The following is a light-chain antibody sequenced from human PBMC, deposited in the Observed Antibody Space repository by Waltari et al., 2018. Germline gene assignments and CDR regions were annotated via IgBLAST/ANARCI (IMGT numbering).Light chain of an antibody. J-gene: IGLJ2*01. Sequence: QSPLTPPAAVSGSPGQSITISCTGSGSAVGSYFLVSWYQQNPGKAPRLLIYAASRRPSGVSTRFSGSKSGNTASLTISGLQAEDEADYYCCSYAGTNTLLFGGGTKVTVL. V-gene: IGLV2-23*01. CDR2: AAS. CDR1: GSAVGSYFL. CDR3: CSYAGTNTLL.